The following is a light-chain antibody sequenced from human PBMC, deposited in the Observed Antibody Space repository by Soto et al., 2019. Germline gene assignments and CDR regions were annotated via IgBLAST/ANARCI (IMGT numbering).Light chain of an antibody. CDR2: EVT. V-gene: IGLV2-8*01. CDR1: SGDVGHYNY. J-gene: IGLJ2*01. Sequence: QSVLTQPPSASGSLGQSVTISCTGTSGDVGHYNYVSWYQQQPGKAPKLMIYEVTKRPSGVPDRFSGSKSGNTASLTVSGLQAEDEADYFCSSYVDTFSVIFGGGTKLTV. CDR3: SSYVDTFSVI.